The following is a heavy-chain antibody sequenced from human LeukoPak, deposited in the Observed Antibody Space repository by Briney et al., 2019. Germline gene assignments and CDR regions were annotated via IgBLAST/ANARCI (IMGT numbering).Heavy chain of an antibody. J-gene: IGHJ4*02. D-gene: IGHD1-1*01. V-gene: IGHV3-15*01. Sequence: PGGSLRLSCAASGHTFSIAWMIWVRQAPGKGLEWVGRIKSKTDGGTTDYAAPVKGRFCITRDGSQNTPDLQMNSLKTEDTAVYYCTTGNWISWGQGTLVTVSS. CDR2: IKSKTDGGTT. CDR1: GHTFSIAW. CDR3: TTGNWIS.